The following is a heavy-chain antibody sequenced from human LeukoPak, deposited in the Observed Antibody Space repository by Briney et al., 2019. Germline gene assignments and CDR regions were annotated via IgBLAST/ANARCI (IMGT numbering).Heavy chain of an antibody. CDR3: TAAPYYYDSSGYPGDP. D-gene: IGHD3-22*01. J-gene: IGHJ5*02. CDR1: GFTFSNAW. CDR2: IKSKTDGGTT. Sequence: GGSLRLSCAASGFTFSNAWMSWVRQAPGKGLEWVGRIKSKTDGGTTDYAAPVKGRFTISRDDSKNTLYLQMNSLKTEDTAVYYCTAAPYYYDSSGYPGDPWGQGTLVTVSS. V-gene: IGHV3-15*01.